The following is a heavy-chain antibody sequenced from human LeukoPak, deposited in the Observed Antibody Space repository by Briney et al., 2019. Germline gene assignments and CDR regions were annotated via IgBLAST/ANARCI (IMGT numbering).Heavy chain of an antibody. CDR1: GFTFSSYS. V-gene: IGHV3-48*01. J-gene: IGHJ4*02. D-gene: IGHD1-26*01. CDR2: ISTGGTTI. Sequence: GGSLRLSCETSGFTFSSYSMNWVRQAPGKGLEWLSYISTGGTTIEYADSVKGRFTISRDNAKNSLYLQMNSLRAEDTAVYYCARGRPSGSYFVPSHYFDYWGQGTLVTVSS. CDR3: ARGRPSGSYFVPSHYFDY.